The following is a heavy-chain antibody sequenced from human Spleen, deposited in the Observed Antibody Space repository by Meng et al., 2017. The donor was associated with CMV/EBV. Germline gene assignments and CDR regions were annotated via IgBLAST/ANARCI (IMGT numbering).Heavy chain of an antibody. J-gene: IGHJ4*02. CDR3: ARPRGSTYQPYFDD. V-gene: IGHV3-30*04. D-gene: IGHD2-2*01. Sequence: ASGFTFSSYTMHWVRQAPGKGLEWVAVISYDGSNKYYADSVKGRFTISRDNSKNTLYLQMNSLRAEDTAVYNCARPRGSTYQPYFDDWGQGTLVTVSS. CDR1: GFTFSSYT. CDR2: ISYDGSNK.